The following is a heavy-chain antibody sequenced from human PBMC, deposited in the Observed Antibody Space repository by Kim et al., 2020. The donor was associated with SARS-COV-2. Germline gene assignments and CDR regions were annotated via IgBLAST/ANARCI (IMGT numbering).Heavy chain of an antibody. J-gene: IGHJ4*02. D-gene: IGHD3-10*01. CDR1: GGSFSGYY. CDR2: INHSGST. V-gene: IGHV4-34*01. Sequence: SETLSLTCAVYGGSFSGYYWSWIRQPPGKGLEWIGEINHSGSTNYNPSLKSRVTISVDTSKNQFSLKLSSVTAADTAVYYCARGYPARHYYGSGSYYQKPYFDYWGQGTLVTVSS. CDR3: ARGYPARHYYGSGSYYQKPYFDY.